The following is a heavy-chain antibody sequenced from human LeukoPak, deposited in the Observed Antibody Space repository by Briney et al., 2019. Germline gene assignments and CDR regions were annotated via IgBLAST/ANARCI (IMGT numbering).Heavy chain of an antibody. CDR2: INHSGST. CDR1: GGSFSGYY. V-gene: IGHV4-34*01. D-gene: IGHD4-17*01. J-gene: IGHJ4*02. CDR3: ARVLVPRDYGERTGSFGY. Sequence: SETLSLTCAVYGGSFSGYYWSWIRQPPGKGLEWIGEINHSGSTNYNPSLKSRVTISVDTSKNQFSLKLSSVTAEDTAVYYCARVLVPRDYGERTGSFGYWGQGTLVTVSS.